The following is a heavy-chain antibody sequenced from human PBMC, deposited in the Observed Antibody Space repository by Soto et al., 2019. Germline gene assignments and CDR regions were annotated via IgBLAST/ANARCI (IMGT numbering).Heavy chain of an antibody. D-gene: IGHD2-2*01. CDR2: ISGSGGST. CDR3: AKVVGNCSSTSCYGMDV. V-gene: IGHV3-23*01. Sequence: GGSLRLSCAASGFTFSSYAMSWVRQAPGKGLEWVSAISGSGGSTYYADSVEGRFTISRDNSKNTLYLQMNSLRAEDTAVYYCAKVVGNCSSTSCYGMDVWGQGTTVTVSS. CDR1: GFTFSSYA. J-gene: IGHJ6*02.